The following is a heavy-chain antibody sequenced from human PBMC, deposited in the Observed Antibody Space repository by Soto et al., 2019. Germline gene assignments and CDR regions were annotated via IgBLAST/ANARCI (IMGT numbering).Heavy chain of an antibody. V-gene: IGHV4-59*08. D-gene: IGHD6-19*01. J-gene: IGHJ6*02. CDR3: ARVYSSGWSFYYGTDV. CDR1: GGSINSYY. CDR2: IYYTGST. Sequence: ASETLSLTCTVSGGSINSYYWSWIRQPPGKGLEWIGQIYYTGSTNYNPSLKSRVTISVDRSKNQFSLRLSSVTAADTAVYYCARVYSSGWSFYYGTDVWGQGTTVTVSS.